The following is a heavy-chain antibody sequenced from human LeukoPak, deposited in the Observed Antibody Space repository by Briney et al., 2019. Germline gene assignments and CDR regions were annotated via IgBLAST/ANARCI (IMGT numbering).Heavy chain of an antibody. V-gene: IGHV4-34*01. J-gene: IGHJ4*02. Sequence: PSETLCLTCGVYGESFSGDFWTWLRQAPGKGLEWIGEINHRGRTNYSPSLTGRVTISVDTSMNQFSLQLRSVTAADTALYYCARGQYDSGGYHYGIRAFYFDYWGQGILVTVSS. CDR1: GESFSGDF. CDR2: INHRGRT. D-gene: IGHD3-22*01. CDR3: ARGQYDSGGYHYGIRAFYFDY.